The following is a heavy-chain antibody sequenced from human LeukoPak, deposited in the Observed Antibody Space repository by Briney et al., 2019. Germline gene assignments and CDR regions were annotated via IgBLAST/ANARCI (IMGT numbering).Heavy chain of an antibody. CDR2: IYYSGST. J-gene: IGHJ4*02. CDR1: GGSISSYY. Sequence: SETLSLTCTVSGGSISSYYWSWIRQPPGKGPEWIGYIYYSGSTNYNPSLKSRVTISVDMSKNQFSLKLSSVTAADTAVYYCARSEGSGSYYFLGYWGQGTLVTVSS. D-gene: IGHD3-10*01. V-gene: IGHV4-59*01. CDR3: ARSEGSGSYYFLGY.